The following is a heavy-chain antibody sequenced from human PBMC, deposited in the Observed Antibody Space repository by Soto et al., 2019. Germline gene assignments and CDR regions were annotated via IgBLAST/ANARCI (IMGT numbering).Heavy chain of an antibody. CDR3: AGGYSAYADSGYNWLDP. CDR1: GFTFSNYG. V-gene: IGHV3-33*01. Sequence: QVQLVESGGGVVQPGRSLRLSCAASGFTFSNYGMHWVRQAPGKGLEWVAVIWYDGSNQWYVDSVKGRFTISRDNSKNTLYLQMNSLRAEDTAVYYCAGGYSAYADSGYNWLDPWGQGILVTVSS. D-gene: IGHD5-12*01. J-gene: IGHJ5*02. CDR2: IWYDGSNQ.